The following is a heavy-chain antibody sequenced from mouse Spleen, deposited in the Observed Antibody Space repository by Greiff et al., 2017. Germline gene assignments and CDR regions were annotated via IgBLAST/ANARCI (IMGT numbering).Heavy chain of an antibody. Sequence: EVKLQESGPELVKPGASVKISCKASGYSFTGYYMHWVKQSHGNILDWIGYIYPYNGVSSYNQKFKGKATLTVDKSSSTAYMELRSLTSEDSAVYYCARAYGNEDYYAMDYWGQGTSVTVSS. CDR2: IYPYNGVS. D-gene: IGHD2-10*02. CDR1: GYSFTGYY. CDR3: ARAYGNEDYYAMDY. V-gene: IGHV1-31*01. J-gene: IGHJ4*01.